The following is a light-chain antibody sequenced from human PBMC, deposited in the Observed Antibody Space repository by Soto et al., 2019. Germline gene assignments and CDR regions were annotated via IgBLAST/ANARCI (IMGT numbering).Light chain of an antibody. J-gene: IGKJ5*01. CDR3: MQSTQLPRT. CDR1: QSLLHITGETF. CDR2: EVS. V-gene: IGKV2D-29*02. Sequence: DVVMTQTPLSLSVAPGQPASISCKSSQSLLHITGETFLFWYLQKPGQSPQLLIYEVSTRVSWVPERFSGSGSGTEFTLETSRVETDDVGIYYCMQSTQLPRTFGQGTRLGIE.